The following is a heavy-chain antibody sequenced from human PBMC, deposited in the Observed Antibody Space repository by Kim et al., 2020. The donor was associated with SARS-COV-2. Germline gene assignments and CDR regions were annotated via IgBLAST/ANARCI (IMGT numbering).Heavy chain of an antibody. J-gene: IGHJ5*02. Sequence: SETLSLTCSVSGVSMSSSAYYWGWIRQPPGKGLEWIGSIYYSGSTYCNPSLKSRVTISVDTSKNQFFLRLTPVTAADTAVYYCARHGAVTSFVFDPLGQG. CDR2: IYYSGST. CDR3: ARHGAVTSFVFDP. D-gene: IGHD2-2*01. CDR1: GVSMSSSAYY. V-gene: IGHV4-39*01.